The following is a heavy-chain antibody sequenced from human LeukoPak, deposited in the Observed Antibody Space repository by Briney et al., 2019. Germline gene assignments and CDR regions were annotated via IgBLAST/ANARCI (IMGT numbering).Heavy chain of an antibody. Sequence: GGSLRLSCEASGFSFSDYYMSWIRQAPGKGLEWVAYINDSGDTIYYADSVKGRFTISRDNAKNSPYLQMTSLRAEDTAVYYCARGQTGDFDPWGQGTLVTVSS. J-gene: IGHJ5*02. CDR1: GFSFSDYY. V-gene: IGHV3-11*04. D-gene: IGHD4-17*01. CDR2: INDSGDTI. CDR3: ARGQTGDFDP.